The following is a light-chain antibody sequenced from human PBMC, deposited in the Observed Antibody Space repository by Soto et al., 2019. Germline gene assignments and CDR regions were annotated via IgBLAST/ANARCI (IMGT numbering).Light chain of an antibody. CDR2: EVS. CDR3: SSYTSGSTLVV. J-gene: IGLJ2*01. V-gene: IGLV2-14*01. Sequence: QSALTQPASVSGPPGQSITISCTGTSSDVGGYNYVSWYQQHPGKAPKLMIYEVSNRPSEVYNRFSGSKSGNTASLTISGLQAEDEGNYYCSSYTSGSTLVVFGGGTKVTVL. CDR1: SSDVGGYNY.